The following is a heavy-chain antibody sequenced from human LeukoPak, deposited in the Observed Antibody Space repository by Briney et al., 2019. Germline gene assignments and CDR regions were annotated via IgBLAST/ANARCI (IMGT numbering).Heavy chain of an antibody. Sequence: ASVKVSCKASGYTFTSYDINWVRQATGQGLEWMGWMNPNSGNTGYAQKFQGRVTITRNTSISTAYMELSSLRSEDTAVYYCARGSRIWDDAFDMWGQGTMVTVSS. D-gene: IGHD2/OR15-2a*01. J-gene: IGHJ3*02. CDR2: MNPNSGNT. V-gene: IGHV1-8*01. CDR3: ARGSRIWDDAFDM. CDR1: GYTFTSYD.